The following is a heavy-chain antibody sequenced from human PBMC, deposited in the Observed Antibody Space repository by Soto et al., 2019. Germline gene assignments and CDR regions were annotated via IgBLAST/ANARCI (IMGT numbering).Heavy chain of an antibody. V-gene: IGHV1-69*02. CDR3: ASWEGPTVTTTLSEYFQH. CDR2: IIPILGIA. D-gene: IGHD4-17*01. CDR1: GGTFSSYT. J-gene: IGHJ1*01. Sequence: QVQLVQSGAEVKKPGSSVKVSCKASGGTFSSYTISWVRQAPGQGLEWMGRIIPILGIANYAQKFQGRVTITADKSTSPAYMELSSLRSEDTAVYYCASWEGPTVTTTLSEYFQHWGQGTLVTVSS.